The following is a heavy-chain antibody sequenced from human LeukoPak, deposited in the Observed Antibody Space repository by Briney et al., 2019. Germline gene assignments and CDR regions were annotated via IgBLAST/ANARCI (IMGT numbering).Heavy chain of an antibody. Sequence: PSETLSLTCTVSGGSISSCSYYWGRIRQPPGMGLVWIGSIYYSGSTYYNPSLKSRVTISVDTSKNQFSLKLSSVTAADTAVYYCARDFRSSSWYDYWGQGTLVTVSS. CDR1: GGSISSCSYY. D-gene: IGHD6-13*01. V-gene: IGHV4-39*02. CDR2: IYYSGST. CDR3: ARDFRSSSWYDY. J-gene: IGHJ4*02.